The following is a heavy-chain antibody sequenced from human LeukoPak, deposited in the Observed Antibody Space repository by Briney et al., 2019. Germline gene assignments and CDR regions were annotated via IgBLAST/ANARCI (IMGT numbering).Heavy chain of an antibody. CDR1: GFTFSGSA. J-gene: IGHJ4*02. CDR3: TRLRWELLGGHDY. D-gene: IGHD1-26*01. CDR2: IRSKANSYAT. Sequence: PGGSLRLSCAASGFTFSGSAMHWVRQASGKGPEWVGRIRSKANSYATAYAASVKGRFTISRDDSKNMAYLQMNSLKTEDTAVYYCTRLRWELLGGHDYWGQGTLVTVSS. V-gene: IGHV3-73*01.